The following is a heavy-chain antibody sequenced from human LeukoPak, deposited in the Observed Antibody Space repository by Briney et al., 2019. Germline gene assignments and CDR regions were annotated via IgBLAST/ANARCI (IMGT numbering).Heavy chain of an antibody. Sequence: ASVKVSCKASGYTFTGCYMHWVRQAPGQGLEWMGRINPNSGGTNYAQKFQGRVTMTRDTSISTAYMELSRLRSDDTAVYYCARDGWDYYDSSGYPTNYWGQGTLVTVSS. D-gene: IGHD3-22*01. CDR3: ARDGWDYYDSSGYPTNY. CDR1: GYTFTGCY. J-gene: IGHJ4*02. CDR2: INPNSGGT. V-gene: IGHV1-2*06.